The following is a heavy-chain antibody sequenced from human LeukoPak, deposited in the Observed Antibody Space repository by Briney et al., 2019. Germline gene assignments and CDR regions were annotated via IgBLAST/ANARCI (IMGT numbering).Heavy chain of an antibody. Sequence: PGGSLRLSCAASGFMFSAYEMSWVRQAPGKGLEWVSSISNSGGLTYYADSVEGRFTISRDNSKNMLYLQTNSLRAEDTAIYYCATILVRGHWYFDFWGRGTLVTVSS. V-gene: IGHV3-23*01. D-gene: IGHD3-10*01. CDR1: GFMFSAYE. CDR3: ATILVRGHWYFDF. J-gene: IGHJ2*01. CDR2: ISNSGGLT.